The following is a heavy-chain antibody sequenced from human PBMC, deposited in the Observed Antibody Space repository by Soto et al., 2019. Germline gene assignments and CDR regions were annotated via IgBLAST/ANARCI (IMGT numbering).Heavy chain of an antibody. CDR2: ISYDGSNK. D-gene: IGHD2-21*02. CDR3: ATLGLQQAF. V-gene: IGHV3-30-3*01. CDR1: GFTFSSYA. J-gene: IGHJ4*02. Sequence: PGGSLRLSCAASGFTFSSYAMHWVRQAPGKGLEWVAVISYDGSNKYYADSVKGRFTISRDNAKNTLYLQMNSLRAEDTAVYYCATLGLQQAFWGQGTLVTVSS.